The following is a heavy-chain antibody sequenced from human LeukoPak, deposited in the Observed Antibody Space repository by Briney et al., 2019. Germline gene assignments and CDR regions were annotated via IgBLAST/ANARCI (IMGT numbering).Heavy chain of an antibody. Sequence: GGSLRLSCSASGFTFSTYWMSWVRQAPGKGLEWVANMRRDGNEIYYLDSVRGRFTISRDNAKNSLYLQMNSLRAEDTAVYYCAKAQVGAILHAFDIWGQGTMVTVSS. J-gene: IGHJ3*02. CDR2: MRRDGNEI. D-gene: IGHD1-26*01. V-gene: IGHV3-7*03. CDR1: GFTFSTYW. CDR3: AKAQVGAILHAFDI.